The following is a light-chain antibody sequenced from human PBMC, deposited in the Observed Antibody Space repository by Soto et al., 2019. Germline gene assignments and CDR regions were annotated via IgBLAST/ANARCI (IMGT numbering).Light chain of an antibody. CDR2: GNS. J-gene: IGLJ1*01. CDR3: QSYDSRLSGYV. V-gene: IGLV1-40*01. CDR1: SSNIGAGYD. Sequence: QSVLTQPPSVSGAPGQRVTISCTGSSSNIGAGYDVHWYQQLPRTAPKLLIYGNSNRPSGVPDRFSGSKSGTSASLAITGLQAEDEADYYCQSYDSRLSGYVFGTGTMVTVL.